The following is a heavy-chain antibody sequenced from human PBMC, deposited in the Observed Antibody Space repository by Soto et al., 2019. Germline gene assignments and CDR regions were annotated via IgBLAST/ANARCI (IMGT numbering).Heavy chain of an antibody. V-gene: IGHV1-3*01. CDR3: ARRATYDFWSGYSPAPWFEP. Sequence: ASVKVSCKASGYTFTSYAMHWVRQAPGQRLEWMGWINAGNGNTKYSQKFQGRVTITRDTSASTAYMELSSLRSEDTAVYYCARRATYDFWSGYSPAPWFEPWGQGTLVTVSS. CDR2: INAGNGNT. D-gene: IGHD3-3*01. J-gene: IGHJ5*02. CDR1: GYTFTSYA.